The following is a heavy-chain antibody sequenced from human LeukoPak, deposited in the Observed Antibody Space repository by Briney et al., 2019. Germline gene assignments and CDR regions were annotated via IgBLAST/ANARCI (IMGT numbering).Heavy chain of an antibody. V-gene: IGHV4-39*07. D-gene: IGHD3-10*01. Sequence: SETLSLTCTVSGGSISSSSYYWGWIRQPPGKGLEWIGSIYYSGSTYYNPSLKSRVTISVDTSKNQFSLKLSSVTAADTAVYYCARGALVTYYYGSGSYYNWFDPWGQGTLVTVSS. CDR2: IYYSGST. CDR1: GGSISSSSYY. J-gene: IGHJ5*02. CDR3: ARGALVTYYYGSGSYYNWFDP.